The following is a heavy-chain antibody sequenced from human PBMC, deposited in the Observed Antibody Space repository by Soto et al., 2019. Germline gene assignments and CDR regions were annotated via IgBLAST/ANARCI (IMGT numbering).Heavy chain of an antibody. CDR2: IYHSGST. CDR3: ARVYMVRGTIIRYFDY. D-gene: IGHD3-10*01. CDR1: GGSISGSNW. V-gene: IGHV4-4*02. J-gene: IGHJ4*02. Sequence: QVQLQESGPGLVKPSGTLSLTCAVSGGSISGSNWWSWVRQPPGKGLEWIGKIYHSGSTNYNPSLKSRVTISVDKSKNQFSLKLSSVTAADTAVYYCARVYMVRGTIIRYFDYWGQGTLVTVSS.